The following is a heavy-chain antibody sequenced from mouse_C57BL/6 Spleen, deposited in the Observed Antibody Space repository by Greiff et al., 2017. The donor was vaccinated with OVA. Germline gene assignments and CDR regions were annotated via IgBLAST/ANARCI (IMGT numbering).Heavy chain of an antibody. D-gene: IGHD1-1*01. Sequence: EVMLVESGPGLAKPSQTLSLTCSVTGYSITSDYWNWIRKFPGNKLEYMGYISYSGSTYYNPSLKSRISITRDTSKNQYYLQLNSVTTEDTATYYCARGTTVVATPWYFDVWGTGTTVTVSS. V-gene: IGHV3-8*01. CDR1: GYSITSDY. J-gene: IGHJ1*03. CDR2: ISYSGST. CDR3: ARGTTVVATPWYFDV.